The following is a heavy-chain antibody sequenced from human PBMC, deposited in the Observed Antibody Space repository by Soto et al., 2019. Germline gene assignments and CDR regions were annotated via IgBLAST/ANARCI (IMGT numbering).Heavy chain of an antibody. J-gene: IGHJ6*02. CDR1: GFTLSNHD. CDR2: IGIGGDT. CDR3: ARGSGSPRYYNGMDV. V-gene: IGHV3-13*01. Sequence: PGGSLRLSCAASGFTLSNHDMYWVRQATGKSLEWVSAIGIGGDTYYPASVKGRFTISRHNAKNSLYLQMNNLRAGDTAVYYCARGSGSPRYYNGMDVWCQGTSVSGSS. D-gene: IGHD3-10*01.